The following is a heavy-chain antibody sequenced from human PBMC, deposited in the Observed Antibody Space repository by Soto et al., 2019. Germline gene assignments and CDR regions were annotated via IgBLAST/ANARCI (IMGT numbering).Heavy chain of an antibody. J-gene: IGHJ6*02. D-gene: IGHD6-6*01. V-gene: IGHV3-15*01. Sequence: GGSLRLSCAASGFTFSNAWMSWVRQAPGKGLEWVGRIKSKTDGGTTDYAAPVKGRFTISRDDSKNTLYLQMNSLKTEDTAVYYCTTSLMVIAARPPYYYYGMDVWGQGTTVTVSS. CDR2: IKSKTDGGTT. CDR1: GFTFSNAW. CDR3: TTSLMVIAARPPYYYYGMDV.